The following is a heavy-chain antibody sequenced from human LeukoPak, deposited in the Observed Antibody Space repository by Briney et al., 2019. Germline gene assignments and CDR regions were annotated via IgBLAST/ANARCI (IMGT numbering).Heavy chain of an antibody. CDR3: ATDSSSRIQLWTPLKY. CDR1: GFNFGSYA. J-gene: IGHJ4*02. D-gene: IGHD5-18*01. Sequence: GGSLRLSCAASGFNFGSYAMNWVRQAPGKGLEWVAVISSDGSNKFYVDSVKGRFTISRDNPKNTLYLQMNSLRPEDTAVYYCATDSSSRIQLWTPLKYWGQGTLVTVSS. V-gene: IGHV3-30*03. CDR2: ISSDGSNK.